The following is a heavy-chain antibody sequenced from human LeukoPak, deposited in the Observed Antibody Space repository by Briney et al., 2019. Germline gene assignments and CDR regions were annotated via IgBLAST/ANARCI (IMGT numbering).Heavy chain of an antibody. Sequence: GESLQISCQASGYSFTSYWSGWVRHLPGKGLEWMGNIYPGDSDTRYSPSFQGQVTISADKSISTAYLQWSGLKASDTAMYYCARPHSSGWYYFDYWGQGTLVTVSS. CDR1: GYSFTSYW. V-gene: IGHV5-51*01. J-gene: IGHJ4*02. CDR2: IYPGDSDT. D-gene: IGHD6-19*01. CDR3: ARPHSSGWYYFDY.